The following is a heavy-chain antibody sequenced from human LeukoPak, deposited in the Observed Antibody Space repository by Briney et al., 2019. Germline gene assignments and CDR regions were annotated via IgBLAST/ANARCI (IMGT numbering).Heavy chain of an antibody. Sequence: GGSLRLSCAASGITFSGDWMHWVRQAPGEGLVWVSLINSDGFYADFVKGRFTISRDDAKNTLYLQMNGLRAEDSAVYYCARAGSNWKIDYWGQGTLVTVSS. CDR3: ARAGSNWKIDY. J-gene: IGHJ4*02. CDR2: INSDG. D-gene: IGHD1-1*01. V-gene: IGHV3-74*01. CDR1: GITFSGDW.